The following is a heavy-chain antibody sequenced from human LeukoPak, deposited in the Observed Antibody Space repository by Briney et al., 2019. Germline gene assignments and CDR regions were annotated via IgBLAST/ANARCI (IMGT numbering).Heavy chain of an antibody. J-gene: IGHJ4*02. V-gene: IGHV4-59*02. CDR2: IFYSGST. CDR3: ARDVNGGNSDAGFDH. D-gene: IGHD4-23*01. CDR1: GGSVSSYY. Sequence: RPSETLSLTCTVSGGSVSSYYWSWLRQPPGKGLEWIGYIFYSGSTNHNPSLKSRVTISVDTSKNQFSLKLSSVTAADTALYYCARDVNGGNSDAGFDHWGQGTLVTVSS.